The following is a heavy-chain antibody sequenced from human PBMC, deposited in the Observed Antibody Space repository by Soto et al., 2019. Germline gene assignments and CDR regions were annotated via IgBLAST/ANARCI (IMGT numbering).Heavy chain of an antibody. CDR1: GFTFSSFA. J-gene: IGHJ4*01. V-gene: IGHV3-23*01. D-gene: IGHD3-10*01. Sequence: WGSLRLSCEGSGFTFSSFAMGWVRQAPGKGLEWLSSVSADVVSSFSADSVRGRFRVSRDNSKNTLFLQMRFLRVEDTAVYYCAKTRQAPVGTHFCELWGQGTQVNVSS. CDR2: VSADVVSS. CDR3: AKTRQAPVGTHFCEL.